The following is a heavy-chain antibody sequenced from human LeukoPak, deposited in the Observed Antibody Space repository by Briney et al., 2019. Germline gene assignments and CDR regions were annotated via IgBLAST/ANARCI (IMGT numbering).Heavy chain of an antibody. CDR1: GGSLRSTTYY. V-gene: IGHV4-39*01. CDR2: IYYRGNT. J-gene: IGHJ4*02. Sequence: PSESLSLTCIVSGGSLRSTTYYCGWIRQPPGKRLEWIGSIYYRGNTYYNPSIKNRVTISIDTAKNQFDLNLNSVTVADTALYSCARRYLGGNYPDYVNHWGQGTLVTVSS. CDR3: ARRYLGGNYPDYVNH. D-gene: IGHD1-26*01.